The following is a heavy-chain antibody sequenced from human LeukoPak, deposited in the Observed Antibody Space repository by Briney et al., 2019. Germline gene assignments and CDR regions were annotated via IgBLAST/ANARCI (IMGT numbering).Heavy chain of an antibody. CDR2: ISWDGNIQ. Sequence: GGSLRLSCAASGFTFRSHAIHWVRQAPGKGLEWVAFISWDGNIQYYAESVKGRFTLSRGNSKNTVYLQMNSLRFEDTAVYHCARDYSGWYVFDYWGQGTLVAVSP. D-gene: IGHD6-19*01. CDR1: GFTFRSHA. J-gene: IGHJ4*02. V-gene: IGHV3-30-3*01. CDR3: ARDYSGWYVFDY.